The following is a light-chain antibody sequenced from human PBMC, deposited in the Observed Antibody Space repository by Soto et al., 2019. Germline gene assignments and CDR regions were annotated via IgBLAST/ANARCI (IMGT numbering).Light chain of an antibody. CDR3: MQSQQTPWT. J-gene: IGKJ1*01. CDR2: LGS. V-gene: IGKV2-28*01. CDR1: QSLLHSNVNNY. Sequence: DIVMTQSPLSLPVTPGEHASISCRSSQSLLHSNVNNYLDWYLQKPGQSPQLLIYLGSNRASGVPDRFSGSGSGTDFTLKISRVEAEDVGVYYCMQSQQTPWTFGQGTKMEVK.